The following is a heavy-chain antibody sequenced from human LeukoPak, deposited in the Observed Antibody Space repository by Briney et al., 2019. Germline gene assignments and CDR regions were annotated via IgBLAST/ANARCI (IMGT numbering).Heavy chain of an antibody. J-gene: IGHJ3*02. CDR3: ARETECLANAFEI. D-gene: IGHD5-12*01. CDR2: TYYRSKWYN. V-gene: IGHV6-1*01. Sequence: SQTLSLTCAISGDSVSSNSVAWNRIRQSPSRGLEWLGRTYYRSKWYNDYAVSVKSRITINPDTSKNQFSLQLNSVTPEDTAVYYCARETECLANAFEIWGQWTMVTVSS. CDR1: GDSVSSNSVA.